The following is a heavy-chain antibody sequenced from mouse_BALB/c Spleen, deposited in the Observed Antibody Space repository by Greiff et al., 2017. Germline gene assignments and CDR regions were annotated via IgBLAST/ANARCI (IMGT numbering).Heavy chain of an antibody. CDR2: IYPGDGDT. CDR1: GYTFTSYW. V-gene: IGHV1-87*01. CDR3: ARWDYYGYDYYAMDY. Sequence: VKLMESGAELARPGASVKLSCKASGYTFTSYWMQWVKQRPGQGLEWSGAIYPGDGDTRYTQKFKGKATLTADKSYSTAYMQLSSLASEDSAVYYCARWDYYGYDYYAMDYWGQGTPVTVSS. J-gene: IGHJ4*01. D-gene: IGHD1-2*01.